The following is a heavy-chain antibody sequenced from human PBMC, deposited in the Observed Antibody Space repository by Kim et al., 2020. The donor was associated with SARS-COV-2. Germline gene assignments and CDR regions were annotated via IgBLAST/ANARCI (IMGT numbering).Heavy chain of an antibody. D-gene: IGHD3-10*01. CDR2: IYYSGST. CDR1: GGSISSYY. CDR3: ARHRSKWFGELFSLGWFDP. V-gene: IGHV4-59*08. Sequence: SETLSRTCTVSGGSISSYYWSWIRQPPGKGLEWIGYIYYSGSTNYNPSLKSRVTISVDTSKNQFSLKLSSVTAADTAVYYCARHRSKWFGELFSLGWFDPWGQGTLVTVSS. J-gene: IGHJ5*02.